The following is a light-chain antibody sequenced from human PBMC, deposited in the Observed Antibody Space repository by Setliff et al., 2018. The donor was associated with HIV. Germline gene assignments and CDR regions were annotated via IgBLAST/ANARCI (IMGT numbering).Light chain of an antibody. J-gene: IGLJ1*01. CDR3: CSSAGTYTSFFV. Sequence: QSVLTQPRSVSGSPGQSVTIACTGTSSDAGDYNFVSWYQLHPGKAPKLIIYDVTKQPSGVPDRFSGSKSANAASLTISGLQAEDEADYYCCSSAGTYTSFFVFGTGTKVTVL. V-gene: IGLV2-11*01. CDR2: DVT. CDR1: SSDAGDYNF.